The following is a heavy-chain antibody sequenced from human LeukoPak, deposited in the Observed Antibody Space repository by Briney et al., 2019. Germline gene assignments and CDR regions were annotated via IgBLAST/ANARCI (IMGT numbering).Heavy chain of an antibody. D-gene: IGHD6-13*01. CDR2: IIPIFGTA. CDR1: GGTFSSYA. J-gene: IGHJ5*02. Sequence: SVKVSCKASGGTFSSYAISWVRQAPGQGLEWMGGIIPIFGTANYAQKFQGRVTITTDESTSTAYMELSSLRSENTAVYYCARGGKQPGNWFDPWGQGTLVTVSS. V-gene: IGHV1-69*05. CDR3: ARGGKQPGNWFDP.